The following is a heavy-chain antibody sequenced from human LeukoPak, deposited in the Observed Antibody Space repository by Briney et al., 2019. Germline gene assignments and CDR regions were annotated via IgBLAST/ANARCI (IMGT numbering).Heavy chain of an antibody. CDR1: GGTFSSYA. J-gene: IGHJ4*02. CDR2: INPNSGGT. D-gene: IGHD3-22*01. Sequence: GASVKVSCKASGGTFSSYAISWVRQAPGQGLEWMGRINPNSGGTNYAQKFQGRVTMTRDTSISTAYMELSRLRSDDTAVYYCARSYSDYGVDYWGQGTLVTVSS. CDR3: ARSYSDYGVDY. V-gene: IGHV1-2*06.